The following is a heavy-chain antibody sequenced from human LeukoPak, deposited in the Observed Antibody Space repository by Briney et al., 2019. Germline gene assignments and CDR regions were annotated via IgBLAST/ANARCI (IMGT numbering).Heavy chain of an antibody. J-gene: IGHJ4*02. CDR2: IYYSGST. Sequence: TSETLSLTCTVSGDSMSSYNWNWIRQPPGKGLEWIGYIYYSGSTNYNPSLKSRVTISVDTSKNQFSLKLSSVTAADTAVYYCASSRKPLDYYYDSSGFDYWGQGTLVTVSS. CDR1: GDSMSSYN. CDR3: ASSRKPLDYYYDSSGFDY. V-gene: IGHV4-59*12. D-gene: IGHD3-22*01.